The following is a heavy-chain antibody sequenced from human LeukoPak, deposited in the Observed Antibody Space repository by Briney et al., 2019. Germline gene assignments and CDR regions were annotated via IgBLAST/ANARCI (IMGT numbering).Heavy chain of an antibody. J-gene: IGHJ6*03. V-gene: IGHV3-9*01. D-gene: IGHD1-14*01. CDR2: ISWNSGSI. Sequence: GRSLRLSCAASGFTFDDYAMHWVRQAPGKGLEWVSGISWNSGSIGYADSVKGRLTISRDNAKNSLYLQMNSLRAEDTALYYCAKDTSGDYYYYMDVWGKGTTVTVSS. CDR1: GFTFDDYA. CDR3: AKDTSGDYYYYMDV.